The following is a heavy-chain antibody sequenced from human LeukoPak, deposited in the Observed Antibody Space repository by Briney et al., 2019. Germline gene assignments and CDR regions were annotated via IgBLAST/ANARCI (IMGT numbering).Heavy chain of an antibody. Sequence: ASVKVSCKASGYTFTDYYMHWVRQAPGQGFEWMGWINPNDGNTNYAQKFQGRVTMTRDTSISTAHMEVSRLRSDDTAVYYCARANFLYCSSSTCLFDYWGQGTLVTVS. CDR1: GYTFTDYY. D-gene: IGHD2-2*01. V-gene: IGHV1-2*02. CDR3: ARANFLYCSSSTCLFDY. J-gene: IGHJ4*02. CDR2: INPNDGNT.